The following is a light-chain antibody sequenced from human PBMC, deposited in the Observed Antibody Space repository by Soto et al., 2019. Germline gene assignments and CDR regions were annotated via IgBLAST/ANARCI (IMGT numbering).Light chain of an antibody. Sequence: QSALTQPPSASGSPGKSVTISCTGTSRDVGGYHYVSWYQQYPGNAPNLIIDEVTKRPSGVPYRFSGSKSGNPASLTVSGLQAEDEADYYCSAYAGRNNLGVFGTGTKVSVL. J-gene: IGLJ1*01. V-gene: IGLV2-8*01. CDR1: SRDVGGYHY. CDR3: SAYAGRNNLGV. CDR2: EVT.